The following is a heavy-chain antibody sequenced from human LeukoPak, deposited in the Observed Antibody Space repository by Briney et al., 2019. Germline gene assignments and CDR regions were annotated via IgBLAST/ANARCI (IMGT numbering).Heavy chain of an antibody. CDR3: ARERHIVPRGGMDV. V-gene: IGHV3-21*01. CDR1: GFTFSSYS. CDR2: ISSSSSYI. J-gene: IGHJ6*02. Sequence: GGSLRLSCPASGFTFSSYSMNWVRQPPGKGLEWVSSISSSSSYIYYADSVKGRYTISRDNAKNSLYLQMNSLRAEDTAVYYCARERHIVPRGGMDVWGQGTTVTVSS. D-gene: IGHD2-21*01.